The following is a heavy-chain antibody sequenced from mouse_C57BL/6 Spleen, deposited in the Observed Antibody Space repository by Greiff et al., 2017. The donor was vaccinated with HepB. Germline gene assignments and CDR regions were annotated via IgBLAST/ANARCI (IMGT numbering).Heavy chain of an antibody. CDR1: GYTFTSYW. D-gene: IGHD2-5*01. Sequence: QVQLKQPGAELVKPGASVKMSCKASGYTFTSYWITWVKQRPGQGLEWIGDIYPGSGSTNYNEKFKSKATLTVDTSSSTAYMQLSSLTSEDSAVYYCARRGYSKWYFDVWGTGTTVTVSS. V-gene: IGHV1-55*01. CDR2: IYPGSGST. CDR3: ARRGYSKWYFDV. J-gene: IGHJ1*03.